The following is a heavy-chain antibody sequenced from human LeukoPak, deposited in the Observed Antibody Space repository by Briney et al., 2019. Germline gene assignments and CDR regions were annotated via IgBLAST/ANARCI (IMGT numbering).Heavy chain of an antibody. Sequence: PGGSLRLSCAASGFTFSSYAMHWVRQAPGKGLEWVAVISYDESNKYYADSVKGRFTISRDNSKNTLYLQMNSLRAEDTAVYYCARGGYSYGYSDQGAFDIWGQGTMVTVSS. CDR3: ARGGYSYGYSDQGAFDI. CDR1: GFTFSSYA. J-gene: IGHJ3*02. V-gene: IGHV3-30-3*01. CDR2: ISYDESNK. D-gene: IGHD5-18*01.